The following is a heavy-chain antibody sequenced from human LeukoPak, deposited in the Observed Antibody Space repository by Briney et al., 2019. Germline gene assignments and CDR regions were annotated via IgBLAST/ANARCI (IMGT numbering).Heavy chain of an antibody. CDR3: ARVGDWSYDFGMDA. CDR1: GFTFSDHT. J-gene: IGHJ6*01. V-gene: IGHV3-23*01. D-gene: IGHD3-16*01. CDR2: IFGSGSNT. Sequence: GGSLRLSCAASGFTFSDHTMTWVRQTPGKGLEWVSGIFGSGSNTYYADSVKGRFTISRDNSKNTVYLQMNSLRADDTAVYYCARVGDWSYDFGMDAWVQGTTVAVSS.